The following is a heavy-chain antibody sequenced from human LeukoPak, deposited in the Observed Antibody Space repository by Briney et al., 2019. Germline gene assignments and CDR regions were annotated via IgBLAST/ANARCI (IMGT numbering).Heavy chain of an antibody. V-gene: IGHV3-23*05. Sequence: PGGSLRLSCAASGFIFRNYGMNWVRQAPGKGLEWVSGIYTNGNTRYADSVRGRFTISRDKSKNTLYLQMQSLRVDDTAVYYCAHLVWEYVGGLDVWGQGTTVTVSS. CDR2: IYTNGNT. D-gene: IGHD1-26*01. CDR3: AHLVWEYVGGLDV. J-gene: IGHJ6*02. CDR1: GFIFRNYG.